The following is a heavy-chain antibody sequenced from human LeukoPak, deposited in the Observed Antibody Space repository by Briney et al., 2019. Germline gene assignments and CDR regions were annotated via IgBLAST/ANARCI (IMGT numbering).Heavy chain of an antibody. CDR2: IYTSGST. CDR3: ARDLYYYGLGSYVGLDY. Sequence: SETLSLTCTVSGGSISSGSYYWSWIRQPAGKGLEWIGRIYTSGSTNYNPSLKSRFTISVDTSKNQFSLKLSSVTAADTAVYYCARDLYYYGLGSYVGLDYWGQGTLVTVSS. D-gene: IGHD3-10*01. CDR1: GGSISSGSYY. V-gene: IGHV4-61*02. J-gene: IGHJ4*02.